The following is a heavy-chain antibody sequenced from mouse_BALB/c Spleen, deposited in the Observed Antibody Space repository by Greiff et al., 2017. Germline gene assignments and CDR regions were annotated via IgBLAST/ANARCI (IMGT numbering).Heavy chain of an antibody. J-gene: IGHJ4*01. V-gene: IGHV2-6-2*01. D-gene: IGHD2-4*01. CDR2: IWSDGST. CDR3: ARQDDYVFYAMDY. Sequence: QVQLQQSGSDLVAPSQSLSITCTVSGFSLTSYGVHWVRQPPGKGLEWLVVIWSDGSTTYNSALKSRLSISKDNSKSQVFLKMNSLQTDDTAMYYCARQDDYVFYAMDYWGQGTSVTVSS. CDR1: GFSLTSYG.